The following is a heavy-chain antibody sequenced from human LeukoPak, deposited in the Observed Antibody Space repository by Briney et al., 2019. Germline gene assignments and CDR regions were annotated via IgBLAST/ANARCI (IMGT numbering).Heavy chain of an antibody. D-gene: IGHD5-18*01. V-gene: IGHV3-7*01. CDR2: IKQDGSDK. Sequence: GGSLRLSCAASGFSFTNSWMTWVRQAPGKGLEWVANIKQDGSDKYYVESVKGRFTVSRDNAKNSLYLQMNSLRAEDTAVYYCARETAKPIQLWLRYFDYWGQGTLVTVSS. CDR1: GFSFTNSW. CDR3: ARETAKPIQLWLRYFDY. J-gene: IGHJ4*02.